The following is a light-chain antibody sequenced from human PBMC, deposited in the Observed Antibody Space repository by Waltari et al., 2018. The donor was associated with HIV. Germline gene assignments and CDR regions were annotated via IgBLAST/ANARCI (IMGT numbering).Light chain of an antibody. Sequence: DIRMTQSPSSLSASVGDRITITCRASQDIGSSLAWYQQMPGTVPKLVFFSASSLQSGVSSRFSGSGSGTYFALTISSLQPEDAATYFCQKYNSAPHTFGQGTRVEI. V-gene: IGKV1-27*01. J-gene: IGKJ1*01. CDR1: QDIGSS. CDR3: QKYNSAPHT. CDR2: SAS.